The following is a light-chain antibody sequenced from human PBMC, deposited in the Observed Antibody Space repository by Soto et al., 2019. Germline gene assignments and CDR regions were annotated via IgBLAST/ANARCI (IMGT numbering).Light chain of an antibody. J-gene: IGLJ2*01. CDR1: SSDVGGYNY. V-gene: IGLV2-14*01. Sequence: QSALTQPASVSVSPGQSITISCTGTSSDVGGYNYVSWYQQHPGKAPKLMIYEVSNRPSGVSNRFSGSKSGNTASLTISGLQAEDEADYYCSSYTRSRTLVFGGGTQLTVL. CDR3: SSYTRSRTLV. CDR2: EVS.